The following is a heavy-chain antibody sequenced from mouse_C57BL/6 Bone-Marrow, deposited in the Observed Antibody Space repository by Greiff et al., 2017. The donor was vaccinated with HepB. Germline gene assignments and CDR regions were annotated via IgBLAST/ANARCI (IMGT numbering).Heavy chain of an antibody. V-gene: IGHV3-6*01. CDR1: GYSITSGYY. Sequence: VQLKESGPGLVKPSQSLSLTCSVTGYSITSGYYWNWIRQFPGNKLEWMGYISYDGSNNYNPSLKNRISITRDTSTNQFFLKLNSVTTEDTATYYCARNWDGDYFDYWGQGTTLTVSS. CDR2: ISYDGSN. J-gene: IGHJ2*01. D-gene: IGHD4-1*01. CDR3: ARNWDGDYFDY.